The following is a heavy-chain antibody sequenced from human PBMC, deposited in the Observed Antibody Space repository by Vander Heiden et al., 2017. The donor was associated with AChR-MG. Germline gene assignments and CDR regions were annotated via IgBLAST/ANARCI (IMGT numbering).Heavy chain of an antibody. CDR3: ARDADSSESHWFFDL. Sequence: QVQLVESGGGVVQPGKSLRLSCAASEFTLSSYGIHWVRPAPGKGLEWVADLWANGNNKYYADSVRGRFTISRDGSKNTVYLQMNSLRAEDTALYYCARDADSSESHWFFDLWGRGTLVTVSS. D-gene: IGHD3-3*01. V-gene: IGHV3-33*01. CDR2: LWANGNNK. CDR1: EFTLSSYG. J-gene: IGHJ2*01.